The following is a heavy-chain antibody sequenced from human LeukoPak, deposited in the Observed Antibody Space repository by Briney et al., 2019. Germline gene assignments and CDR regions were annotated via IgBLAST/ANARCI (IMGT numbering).Heavy chain of an antibody. D-gene: IGHD3-3*01. V-gene: IGHV4-39*07. CDR1: GGSINNNSYY. J-gene: IGHJ6*02. CDR2: IYYSGKT. CDR3: VRIFGYYQEAMDV. Sequence: SETLSLTCTVSGGSINNNSYYWGCIRQPPGKGLEWIGSIYYSGKTFYNPSLKSRVTISVDTSKNQFSLKLSSVTAADTAVYYCVRIFGYYQEAMDVWGPGITVTVSS.